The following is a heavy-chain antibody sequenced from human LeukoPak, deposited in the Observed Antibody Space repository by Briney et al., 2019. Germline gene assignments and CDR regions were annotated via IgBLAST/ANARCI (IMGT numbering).Heavy chain of an antibody. V-gene: IGHV1-46*03. J-gene: IGHJ4*02. CDR3: ALSGSYSPTVFDY. CDR1: GYTFTNYY. CDR2: INPSGGST. Sequence: ASVKVSCKASGYTFTNYYIHWVRQAPGQGLECMGIINPSGGSTSYAQKFQGRVTMTRDMSTSTVYMELSSLRSDDTAVYYCALSGSYSPTVFDYWGQGTLVTVSS. D-gene: IGHD1-26*01.